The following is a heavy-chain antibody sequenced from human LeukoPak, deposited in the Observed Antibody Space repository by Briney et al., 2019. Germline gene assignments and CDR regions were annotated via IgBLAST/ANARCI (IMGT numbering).Heavy chain of an antibody. V-gene: IGHV3-33*01. D-gene: IGHD2-2*01. Sequence: GGSLRLSCAASGFTFSSYGMHWVRQAPGKGLEWVAVIWYDGSNKYYADSVKGRFTISRDNSKNTLYLQMNSLRAEDTAVYYCARARPAAAPFDYWGQGTLVTVSS. J-gene: IGHJ4*02. CDR1: GFTFSSYG. CDR3: ARARPAAAPFDY. CDR2: IWYDGSNK.